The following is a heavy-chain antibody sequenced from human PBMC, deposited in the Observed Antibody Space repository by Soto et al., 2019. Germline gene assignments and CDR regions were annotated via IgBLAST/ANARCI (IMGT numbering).Heavy chain of an antibody. V-gene: IGHV5-51*01. CDR1: GCTFTSYW. J-gene: IGHJ4*02. CDR2: IYPGDSET. D-gene: IGHD5-18*01. Sequence: PGESLKISCGGFGCTFTSYWIAWVRQMPGKGMEXMGSIYPGDSETIYSSSIQGHVTISADKPSTTVYLQWNTLKASDTAVYYCAKTDGYEVEYWGQGTQVTVSS. CDR3: AKTDGYEVEY.